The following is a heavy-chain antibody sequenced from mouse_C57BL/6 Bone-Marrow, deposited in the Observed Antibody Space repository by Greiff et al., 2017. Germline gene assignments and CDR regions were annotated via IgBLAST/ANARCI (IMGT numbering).Heavy chain of an antibody. CDR2: IDPENGDT. CDR1: GFNIKDDY. V-gene: IGHV14-4*01. Sequence: VQLKESGAELVRPGASVKLSCTASGFNIKDDYMHWVKQRPERGLEWIGWIDPENGDTEYASKFQGKATITADTSSNTAYLQLSSLTSEDTAVYYCTTYGGYFVDYWGQGTALTVSS. CDR3: TTYGGYFVDY. D-gene: IGHD2-3*01. J-gene: IGHJ2*01.